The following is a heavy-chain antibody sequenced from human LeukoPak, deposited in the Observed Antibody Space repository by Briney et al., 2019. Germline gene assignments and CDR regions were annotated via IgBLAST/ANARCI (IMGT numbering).Heavy chain of an antibody. CDR2: IRYDGSEK. Sequence: AGGSLRLSCGASGFTFSNYGMHWVRQAPGKGLEWVAFIRYDGSEKYYADSVKGRFTMSRDNSKNTLYLQMKSLRAEDTAVYYCAEGHDYCLDYWGQGTLVTVSS. D-gene: IGHD3-16*01. J-gene: IGHJ4*02. CDR3: AEGHDYCLDY. CDR1: GFTFSNYG. V-gene: IGHV3-30*02.